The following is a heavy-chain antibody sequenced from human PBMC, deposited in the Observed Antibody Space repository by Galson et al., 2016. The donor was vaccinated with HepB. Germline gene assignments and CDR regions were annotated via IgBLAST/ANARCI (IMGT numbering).Heavy chain of an antibody. J-gene: IGHJ4*02. V-gene: IGHV1-69*13. Sequence: SVKVSCKASGGTFNNYAINWVRQAPGQGLEWMGGTFPIFNTSNYAQKFQGRVTITADESTSAAYMELVSLRSEDTAVYYCARVSPVDLLDYWGQGTLVTVSS. D-gene: IGHD4-23*01. CDR2: TFPIFNTS. CDR3: ARVSPVDLLDY. CDR1: GGTFNNYA.